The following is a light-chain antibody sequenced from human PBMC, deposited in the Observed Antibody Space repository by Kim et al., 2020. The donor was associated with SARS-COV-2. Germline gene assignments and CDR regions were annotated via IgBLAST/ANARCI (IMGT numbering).Light chain of an antibody. J-gene: IGKJ2*01. CDR1: HRIGKN. V-gene: IGKV3-15*01. Sequence: VMTQSPATLSVSPGESATLSCTASHRIGKNLAWYQHKPGQPPRLLIYGASTRATGVPARFSGSGSGTEFTLTIGNLQSEDFAVYYCEQLNDWPRVFGQGTKVDIK. CDR3: EQLNDWPRV. CDR2: GAS.